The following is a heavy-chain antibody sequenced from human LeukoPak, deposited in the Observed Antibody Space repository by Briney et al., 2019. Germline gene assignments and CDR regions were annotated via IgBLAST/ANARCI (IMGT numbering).Heavy chain of an antibody. D-gene: IGHD3-3*01. CDR2: ISGSGGST. Sequence: GGSLRLSCAASGFTFSSYAMSWVRQAPGKGLEWVSAISGSGGSTYYADSVKGRFTISRDNSKNTLYLQMNSLRAEDTAVYYCAKMVIEYYDFWSGYYSSPNYYYYYMDVWGKGTTVTVSS. V-gene: IGHV3-23*01. J-gene: IGHJ6*03. CDR1: GFTFSSYA. CDR3: AKMVIEYYDFWSGYYSSPNYYYYYMDV.